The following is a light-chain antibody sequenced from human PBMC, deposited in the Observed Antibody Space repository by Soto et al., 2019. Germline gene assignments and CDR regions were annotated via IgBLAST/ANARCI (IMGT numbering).Light chain of an antibody. CDR3: QQYETFSGT. J-gene: IGKJ1*01. CDR1: QSVSGW. V-gene: IGKV1-5*01. CDR2: DAS. Sequence: DIQMTQSPSTLYASEADTVTVTCRASQSVSGWLAWYQQKPGEAPKLLIYDASALPRGVPSRFSGSGSGTKFTLTIASLQPDDFATYYCQQYETFSGTFGPGTKVDNK.